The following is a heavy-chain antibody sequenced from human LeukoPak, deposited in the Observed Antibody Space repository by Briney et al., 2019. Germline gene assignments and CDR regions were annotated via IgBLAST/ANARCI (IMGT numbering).Heavy chain of an antibody. D-gene: IGHD4-17*01. V-gene: IGHV5-10-1*01. CDR3: AIKGDYGDYYFDY. Sequence: GEFLKISCKGSGYSFTSYWISWVRQMPGKGLEWMGRIDPSDSYTNYSPSFQGHVTISADKSISTAYLQWSSLKASDTAMYYCAIKGDYGDYYFDYWGQGTLVTVSS. CDR1: GYSFTSYW. CDR2: IDPSDSYT. J-gene: IGHJ4*02.